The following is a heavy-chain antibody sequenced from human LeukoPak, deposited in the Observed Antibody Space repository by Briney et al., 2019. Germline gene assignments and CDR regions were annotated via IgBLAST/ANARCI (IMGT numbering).Heavy chain of an antibody. Sequence: ASVKVSCKASGYTFTSYYMHWVRQAPGQGLEWMGGIIPIFGTANYAQKFQGRVTITADKSTSTAYMELSSLRSEDTAVYYCARVPNYYDFWSGYPRFDPWGQGTLVTVSS. CDR3: ARVPNYYDFWSGYPRFDP. J-gene: IGHJ5*02. V-gene: IGHV1-69*06. D-gene: IGHD3-3*01. CDR1: GYTFTSYY. CDR2: IIPIFGTA.